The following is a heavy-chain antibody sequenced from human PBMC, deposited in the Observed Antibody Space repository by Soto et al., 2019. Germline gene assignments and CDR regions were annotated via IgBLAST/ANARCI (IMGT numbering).Heavy chain of an antibody. CDR2: INHSGST. Sequence: SETLSLTCAVYGGSFSGYYWSWIRQPPGKGLEWIGEINHSGSTNYNPSLKSRVTISVDTSKNQFSLKLSSVTAAGTAVYYCARSFGYYYYMDVWGKGTTVTVSS. V-gene: IGHV4-34*01. D-gene: IGHD3-16*01. J-gene: IGHJ6*03. CDR3: ARSFGYYYYMDV. CDR1: GGSFSGYY.